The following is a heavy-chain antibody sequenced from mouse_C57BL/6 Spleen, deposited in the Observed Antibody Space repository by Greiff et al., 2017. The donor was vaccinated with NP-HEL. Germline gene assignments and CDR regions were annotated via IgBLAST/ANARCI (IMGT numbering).Heavy chain of an antibody. D-gene: IGHD1-1*01. V-gene: IGHV1-52*01. Sequence: QVQLQQPGAELVRPGSSVKLSCKASGYTFTSYWMHWVKQRPIQGLEWIGNIDPSDSETHYNQKFKDKATLTVDKSSSTAYMQLSSLTSEDSAVYDCERSYYGSSGYAMDYWGQGTSVTVSS. CDR1: GYTFTSYW. CDR2: IDPSDSET. CDR3: ERSYYGSSGYAMDY. J-gene: IGHJ4*01.